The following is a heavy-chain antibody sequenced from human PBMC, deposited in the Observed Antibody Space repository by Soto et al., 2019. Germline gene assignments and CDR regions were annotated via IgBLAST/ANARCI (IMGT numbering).Heavy chain of an antibody. CDR2: IKQDGSEE. Sequence: EVQLVESGGGLVQPGGSLRLSCAASGFTFSTYWMSWVRQAPGKGLEWVANIKQDGSEEWYVDSVKGRFTISRDNAKTSLFLEMNGLRVEDTAVYYCARGDYHDSSGPFSDAFDVWGQGTMVTVSS. J-gene: IGHJ3*01. V-gene: IGHV3-7*04. D-gene: IGHD3-22*01. CDR3: ARGDYHDSSGPFSDAFDV. CDR1: GFTFSTYW.